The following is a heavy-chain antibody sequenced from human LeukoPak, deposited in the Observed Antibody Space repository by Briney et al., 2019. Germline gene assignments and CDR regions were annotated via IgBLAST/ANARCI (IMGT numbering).Heavy chain of an antibody. V-gene: IGHV1-69*13. J-gene: IGHJ4*02. Sequence: SVKVSCKASGGTFSSYAISWVRQAPGQGLEWMGGIIPIFGTANYAQKFQGRVTITADESTSTAYMELSSLRSEDTAVYYCASLAYYSYGPRYFDYWGQGTLVTVPS. CDR2: IIPIFGTA. D-gene: IGHD5-18*01. CDR1: GGTFSSYA. CDR3: ASLAYYSYGPRYFDY.